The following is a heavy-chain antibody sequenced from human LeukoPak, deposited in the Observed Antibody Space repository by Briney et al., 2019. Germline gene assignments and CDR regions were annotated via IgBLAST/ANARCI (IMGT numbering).Heavy chain of an antibody. D-gene: IGHD2-2*01. CDR3: AKDPQRYCSSASCYFGGFDY. Sequence: GGSLRLFCAASGFTFSSYGMHWVRQAPGKGLEWVAFIRYDGSNKYYADSVKGRFTISRDNSKNTLYLRMDSLRAEDTAVYYCAKDPQRYCSSASCYFGGFDYWGQGTLVTVSS. CDR1: GFTFSSYG. J-gene: IGHJ4*02. CDR2: IRYDGSNK. V-gene: IGHV3-30*02.